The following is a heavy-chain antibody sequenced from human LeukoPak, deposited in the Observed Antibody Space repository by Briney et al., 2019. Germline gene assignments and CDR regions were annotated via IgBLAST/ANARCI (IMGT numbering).Heavy chain of an antibody. Sequence: GGSLRLSCAASGFTFTNAWMNWVRQAPGKGREWVGHIKSKTDGGTTDYAAPVEGRFTISGDDSETTVYLQMNSLKTEDTAVYYCTTGYASSWYVWGQGTLVTVSS. D-gene: IGHD6-13*01. CDR3: TTGYASSWYV. V-gene: IGHV3-15*01. CDR1: GFTFTNAW. J-gene: IGHJ4*02. CDR2: IKSKTDGGTT.